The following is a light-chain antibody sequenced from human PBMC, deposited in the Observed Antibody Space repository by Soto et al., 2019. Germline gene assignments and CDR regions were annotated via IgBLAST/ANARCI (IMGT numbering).Light chain of an antibody. CDR1: QSVSRD. Sequence: EIVLTQSPATLSVSPGERATLSCRASQSVSRDLAWYQQKPGQAPRLLIYGASTRAPSIPARFSGSGSGTDFTLTISSLQSEDFAVYYCQQYGSSPPRTFGQGTKVEMK. V-gene: IGKV3-15*01. J-gene: IGKJ1*01. CDR3: QQYGSSPPRT. CDR2: GAS.